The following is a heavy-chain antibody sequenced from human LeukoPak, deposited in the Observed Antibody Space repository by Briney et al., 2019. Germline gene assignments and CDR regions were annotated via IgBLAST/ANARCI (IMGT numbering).Heavy chain of an antibody. CDR2: IYYDGTT. D-gene: IGHD3-22*01. CDR3: ARTSSGYSRSTKYYFDY. Sequence: SETLSLTCIVSGDSISSSAYYWGWFRQPPGMGLEWIGSIYYDGTTYYNPSLKSRVTISADTSKNHLSLRLSSATAADTAVYYCARTSSGYSRSTKYYFDYWGQGTLVTVSS. V-gene: IGHV4-39*01. J-gene: IGHJ4*02. CDR1: GDSISSSAYY.